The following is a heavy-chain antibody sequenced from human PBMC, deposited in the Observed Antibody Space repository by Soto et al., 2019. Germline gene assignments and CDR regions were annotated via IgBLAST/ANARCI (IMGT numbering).Heavy chain of an antibody. V-gene: IGHV3-30-3*01. D-gene: IGHD3-22*01. CDR1: GFSFSSYA. J-gene: IGHJ4*02. Sequence: GGSLRISCAASGFSFSSYAMHWVFQAPGKGLEWVAVISYDGSNKYYADSVKGRFTISRDNSKNTLYLQMNSLRAEDTAVFYCARYYYDSSGYPGYWGQGSLVTGSS. CDR2: ISYDGSNK. CDR3: ARYYYDSSGYPGY.